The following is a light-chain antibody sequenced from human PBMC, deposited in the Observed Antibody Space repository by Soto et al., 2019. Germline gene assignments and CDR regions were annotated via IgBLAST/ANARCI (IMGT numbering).Light chain of an antibody. CDR2: AAS. Sequence: VSTHSKRTLSLSPGERDTLSWRASQSVSNYFAWYQQKPGQAPRLLIYAASIRASDFPARSSGSGSGTEFTLTISSLQSEDVTMYYCQYYNNWLATFGGGTKVDIK. CDR3: QYYNNWLAT. CDR1: QSVSNY. J-gene: IGKJ4*01. V-gene: IGKV3-15*01.